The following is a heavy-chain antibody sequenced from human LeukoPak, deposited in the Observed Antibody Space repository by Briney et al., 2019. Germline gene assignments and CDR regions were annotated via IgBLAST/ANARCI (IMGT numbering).Heavy chain of an antibody. CDR1: GYNFTSYL. D-gene: IGHD2-15*01. V-gene: IGHV5-51*01. CDR2: IYPGDSDT. J-gene: IGHJ4*02. Sequence: GESRNISCKGSGYNFTSYLIGWVRQLPGKGLEWMGIIYPGDSDTRYSPSFQDQVTISADKSISTAYLQWSSLKASDTAMYYCARPFTYCNGGSCSVDYWGQGTLVTVSS. CDR3: ARPFTYCNGGSCSVDY.